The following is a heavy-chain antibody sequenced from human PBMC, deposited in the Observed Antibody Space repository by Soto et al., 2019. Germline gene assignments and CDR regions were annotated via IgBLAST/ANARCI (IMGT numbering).Heavy chain of an antibody. CDR3: ARAPHSSIAAAVNHYNWFDP. Sequence: QVQLVQSGAEVKKPGSSVKVSCKASGGTFSSYAISWVRQAPGQGLEWMGGIIPIFGTANYAQKFQGRVTITADESTSTAYMELSSLRSEDTAVYYCARAPHSSIAAAVNHYNWFDPWGQGTLVTVSS. CDR2: IIPIFGTA. V-gene: IGHV1-69*01. D-gene: IGHD6-13*01. CDR1: GGTFSSYA. J-gene: IGHJ5*02.